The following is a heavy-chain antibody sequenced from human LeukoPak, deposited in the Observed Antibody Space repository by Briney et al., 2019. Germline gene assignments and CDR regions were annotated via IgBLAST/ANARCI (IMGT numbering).Heavy chain of an antibody. CDR1: GGCISNYY. CDR3: ARHGMTTLIRGWFDP. V-gene: IGHV4-59*08. Sequence: SETLSLTCTVSGGCISNYYWSWIRQPPGKGLEWIGYIYYSGTTNYNPSLKSRVTISVDTSKNQFSLKLSSVTAADTAVYYCARHGMTTLIRGWFDPWGQGTLVTVSS. D-gene: IGHD4-17*01. J-gene: IGHJ5*02. CDR2: IYYSGTT.